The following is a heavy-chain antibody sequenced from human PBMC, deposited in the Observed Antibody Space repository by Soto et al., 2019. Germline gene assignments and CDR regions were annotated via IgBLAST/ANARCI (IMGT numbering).Heavy chain of an antibody. Sequence: SETLSLTCTVSGGSIISDSSYWSLIRQRPGMGLEWIGYIFYSGAFYYTPSLRGRVMILADTSKNHFTLRLSSVTAADTAVYYCARHRHGSGSYDFILGNYMDVWGKGTTVTVSS. J-gene: IGHJ6*03. V-gene: IGHV4-31*03. CDR2: IFYSGAF. CDR3: ARHRHGSGSYDFILGNYMDV. CDR1: GGSIISDSSY. D-gene: IGHD3-10*01.